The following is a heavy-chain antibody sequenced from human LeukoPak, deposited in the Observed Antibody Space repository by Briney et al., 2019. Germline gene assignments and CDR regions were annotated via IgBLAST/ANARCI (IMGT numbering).Heavy chain of an antibody. CDR3: ARHGEYDFWSGYYGWFDP. CDR2: IYYSGST. Sequence: SSETLSLTCAVYGGSFSGYYWSWIRQPPGKGLEWIGSIYYSGSTYYNPSLKSRVTISVDTSKNQFSLKLSSVAAADTAVYYCARHGEYDFWSGYYGWFDPWGQGTLVTVSS. CDR1: GGSFSGYY. J-gene: IGHJ5*02. V-gene: IGHV4-34*01. D-gene: IGHD3-3*01.